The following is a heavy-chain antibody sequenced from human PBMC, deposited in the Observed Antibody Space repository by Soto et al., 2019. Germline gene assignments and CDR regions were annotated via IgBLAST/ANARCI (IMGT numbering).Heavy chain of an antibody. V-gene: IGHV3-9*01. Sequence: VHLVESGGGWVQPGRSLRLACAASGFSFDDYAMHWVRQAPGKGLEWVSGISWNSDSMAYADSVKGRFTISRDDAKNSVYQQMSGLRIEDTGLYYCAKDITATETAPDYWGQGTLVTVSS. CDR2: ISWNSDSM. D-gene: IGHD5-18*01. J-gene: IGHJ4*02. CDR1: GFSFDDYA. CDR3: AKDITATETAPDY.